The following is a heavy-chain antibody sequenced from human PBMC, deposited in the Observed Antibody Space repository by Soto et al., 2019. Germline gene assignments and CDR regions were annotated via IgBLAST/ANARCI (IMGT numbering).Heavy chain of an antibody. CDR2: VSHDGRNT. J-gene: IGHJ4*02. CDR1: GFTFSDYA. CDR3: AKGGRQWLVTSDFNY. D-gene: IGHD6-19*01. V-gene: IGHV3-30*18. Sequence: VQLVESGGGVVQPGRSLRLSCAASGFTFSDYAMHWVRQAPGKGLEWVAVVSHDGRNTHYADSVKGRFTISRDSSKNTVFLEMTRLRAEDTGVYYCAKGGRQWLVTSDFNYWGQGALVTVSS.